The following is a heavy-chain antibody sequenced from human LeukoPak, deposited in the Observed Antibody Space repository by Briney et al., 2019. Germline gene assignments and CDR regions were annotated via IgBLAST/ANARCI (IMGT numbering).Heavy chain of an antibody. V-gene: IGHV4-59*08. J-gene: IGHJ4*02. Sequence: SETLSLTCTVSGGSISSYYWSWIRQPPGKGLEWIGYIYYSGSTNYNPSLKSRVTISVDTSKNQFSLKLSSVTAADTAVYYCAIFRNYWGQGTLVTVSS. CDR2: IYYSGST. CDR1: GGSISSYY. CDR3: AIFRNY. D-gene: IGHD1-14*01.